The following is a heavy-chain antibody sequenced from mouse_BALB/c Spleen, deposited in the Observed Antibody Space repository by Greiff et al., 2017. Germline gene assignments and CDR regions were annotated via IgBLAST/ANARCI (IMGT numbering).Heavy chain of an antibody. D-gene: IGHD2-1*01. CDR2: ISSGSSTI. CDR3: ARNYGNGALWFAY. V-gene: IGHV5-17*02. CDR1: GFTFSSFG. J-gene: IGHJ3*01. Sequence: EVKVVESGGGLVQPGGSRKLSCAASGFTFSSFGMHWVRQAPEKGLEWVAYISSGSSTIYYADTVKGRFTISGDNPKNTLFLPMTSLRSEDTAMYYCARNYGNGALWFAYWGQGTLVTVSA.